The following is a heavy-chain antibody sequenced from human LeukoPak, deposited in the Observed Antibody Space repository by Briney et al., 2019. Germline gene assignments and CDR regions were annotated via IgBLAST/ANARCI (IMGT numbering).Heavy chain of an antibody. V-gene: IGHV3-30-3*01. J-gene: IGHJ4*02. Sequence: GGSLRLSCAASGSTFSSYAMHWVRQAPGKGLEWVAVISYDGSNKYYADSVKGRFTISRDNSKNTLYLQMNSLRAEDTAVYYCAREGLLRYFDTLDYWGQGTLVTVSS. CDR1: GSTFSSYA. D-gene: IGHD3-9*01. CDR2: ISYDGSNK. CDR3: AREGLLRYFDTLDY.